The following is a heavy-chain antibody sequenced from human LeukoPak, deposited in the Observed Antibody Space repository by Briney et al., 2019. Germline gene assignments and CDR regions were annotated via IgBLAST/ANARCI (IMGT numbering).Heavy chain of an antibody. CDR3: ARDFELSH. CDR2: IWYDGSSK. Sequence: PGGSLRLSCAASGFTFSSYGMHWVRQAPGKGLEWVALIWYDGSSKHYADSVRGRFTISRDNSKNTLYLQMNSLRAEDTAVYYCARDFELSHWGQGTLVTVSP. D-gene: IGHD3-16*02. J-gene: IGHJ4*02. V-gene: IGHV3-33*01. CDR1: GFTFSSYG.